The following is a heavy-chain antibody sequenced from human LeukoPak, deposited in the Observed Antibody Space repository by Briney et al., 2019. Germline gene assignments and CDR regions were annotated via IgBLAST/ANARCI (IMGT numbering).Heavy chain of an antibody. CDR2: IKQDGSEE. CDR1: GFTFRSYW. Sequence: GGSLRLSCGASGFTFRSYWMSWVRQAPGKGLEWVASIKQDGSEEYYVDSVKGRFTISRDNAKNSLHLQMNSLRAEDTAVYYCSLLAVASPQDYWGQGTLVTVSS. J-gene: IGHJ4*02. V-gene: IGHV3-7*01. CDR3: SLLAVASPQDY. D-gene: IGHD6-19*01.